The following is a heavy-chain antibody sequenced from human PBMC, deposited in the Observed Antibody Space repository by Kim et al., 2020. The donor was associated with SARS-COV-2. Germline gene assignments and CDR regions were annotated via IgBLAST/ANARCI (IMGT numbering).Heavy chain of an antibody. J-gene: IGHJ6*02. CDR3: TRQADYYYYGLDV. D-gene: IGHD3-10*01. V-gene: IGHV5-51*01. Sequence: GESLKISCQGSGYSFSTLWIGWVRQMPGKGLEWLGFISPGDSDTRYSPSFQGRVTFSVDMSCRTAYLQWSSLQASDTATYYCTRQADYYYYGLDVWGQGTTVTVS. CDR2: ISPGDSDT. CDR1: GYSFSTLW.